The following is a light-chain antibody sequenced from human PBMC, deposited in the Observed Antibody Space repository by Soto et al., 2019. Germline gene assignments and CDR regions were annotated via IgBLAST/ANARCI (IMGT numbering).Light chain of an antibody. CDR1: QSLLHSNGYNY. CDR3: MQALQTPYT. J-gene: IGKJ2*01. Sequence: DIVMTQSPLSLPVTPGEPASISCRSSQSLLHSNGYNYLDWYLQKPGQSPQLLIYLGSDRASGVPDRFSGRGSGTDFTLKISRVEAEDVGVYYCMQALQTPYTFGQGTKVDIK. CDR2: LGS. V-gene: IGKV2-28*01.